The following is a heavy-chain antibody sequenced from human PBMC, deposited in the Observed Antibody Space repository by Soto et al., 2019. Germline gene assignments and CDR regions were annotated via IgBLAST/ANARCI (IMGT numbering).Heavy chain of an antibody. V-gene: IGHV1-69*12. D-gene: IGHD3-3*01. CDR2: IIPIFGTA. CDR1: GGTFSSYA. CDR3: ARRSDYDFWSGYYITYGMDV. J-gene: IGHJ6*02. Sequence: QVQLVQSGAEVKKPGSSVKVSCKASGGTFSSYAISWVRQAPGQGLEWMGGIIPIFGTANYAQKFQGRVTITADESTSTAYMELSSLRSEDTAVYYCARRSDYDFWSGYYITYGMDVWGQGTTVTVSS.